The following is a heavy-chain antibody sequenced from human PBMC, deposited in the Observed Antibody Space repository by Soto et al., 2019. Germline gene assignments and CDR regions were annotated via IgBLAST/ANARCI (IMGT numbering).Heavy chain of an antibody. CDR2: INHSGST. CDR3: ARGLGIFTALRS. CDR1: GGSFSGYY. D-gene: IGHD3-3*01. Sequence: ETLSLTCAVYGGSFSGYYWSWIRQPPGKGLEWIGEINHSGSTNYNPSLKSRVTISVDTSKNQFSLKLSSVTAADTAVYYCARGLGIFTALRSWGQGTLVTVSS. V-gene: IGHV4-34*01. J-gene: IGHJ5*02.